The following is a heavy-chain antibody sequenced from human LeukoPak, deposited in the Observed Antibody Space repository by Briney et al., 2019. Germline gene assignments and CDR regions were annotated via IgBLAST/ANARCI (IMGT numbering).Heavy chain of an antibody. V-gene: IGHV1-69*13. J-gene: IGHJ4*02. Sequence: ASVKVSCKASGGTFSSYAISWVRQAPGQGLEWMGGIIPIFGTANYAQKFQGRVTITADESTSTAYMELSSLRSEDTAVYYCARGRVWGYDYVWGSYRLDCWGQGTLVTVSS. CDR1: GGTFSSYA. CDR3: ARGRVWGYDYVWGSYRLDC. CDR2: IIPIFGTA. D-gene: IGHD3-16*02.